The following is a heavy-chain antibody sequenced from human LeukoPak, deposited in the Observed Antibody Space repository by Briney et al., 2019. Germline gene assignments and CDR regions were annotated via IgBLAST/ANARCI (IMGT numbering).Heavy chain of an antibody. CDR3: AKDPRYCGGGSCYGYYYYYMDV. V-gene: IGHV3-23*01. CDR1: GFTFSDYY. J-gene: IGHJ6*03. D-gene: IGHD2-15*01. CDR2: ISGSGDST. Sequence: GGSLRLSCAASGFTFSDYYMNWVRQTPGKGLEWVSSISGSGDSTFYADSVKGRFSISRDNSKNTLYLQMNSLRAEDTALYYCAKDPRYCGGGSCYGYYYYYMDVWGKGTTVTVSS.